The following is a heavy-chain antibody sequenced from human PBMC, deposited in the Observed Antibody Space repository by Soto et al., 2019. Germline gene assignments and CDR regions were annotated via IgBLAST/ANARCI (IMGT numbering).Heavy chain of an antibody. CDR2: IWYDGSNK. V-gene: IGHV3-33*01. Sequence: QVQLVESGGGVVQPGRSLRLSCAASGFTFSSYGMHWFRQAPGKGLEWVAVIWYDGSNKYYADSVKGRFTISRDNSKNTLYLQMNSLRAEDTAVYYCARDPGENYDYGMAVWGQGTTVTVSS. CDR1: GFTFSSYG. D-gene: IGHD3-10*01. J-gene: IGHJ6*02. CDR3: ARDPGENYDYGMAV.